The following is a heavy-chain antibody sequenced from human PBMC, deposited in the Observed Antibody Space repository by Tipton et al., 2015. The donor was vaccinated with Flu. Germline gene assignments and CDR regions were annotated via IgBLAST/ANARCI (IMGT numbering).Heavy chain of an antibody. CDR2: ISGSGERT. CDR3: ASFWISEWSNNYYGMDV. CDR1: GIIYGNKA. D-gene: IGHD3-3*01. Sequence: SLRLSCTVSGIIYGNKAMSWVRQAPGKGLEWVSGISGSGERTYNAESVKGRFVISRDNSKNTMFLQMNSLTVEDTAIYYCASFWISEWSNNYYGMDVWGHGTTVTVSS. V-gene: IGHV3-23*01. J-gene: IGHJ6*02.